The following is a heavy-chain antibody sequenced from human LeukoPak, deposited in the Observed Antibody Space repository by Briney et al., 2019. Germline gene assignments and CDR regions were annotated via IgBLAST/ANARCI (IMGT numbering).Heavy chain of an antibody. V-gene: IGHV4-31*03. CDR2: IYYSGST. Sequence: SETLSLTCTVSGGSISSGGYYWGWIRQHPGKGLEWIGYIYYSGSTYYNPSLKSRVTISVDTSKNQFSLKLSSVTAADTAVYYCARVGYSGYDFDYWGQGTLVTVSS. CDR1: GGSISSGGYY. CDR3: ARVGYSGYDFDY. J-gene: IGHJ4*02. D-gene: IGHD5-12*01.